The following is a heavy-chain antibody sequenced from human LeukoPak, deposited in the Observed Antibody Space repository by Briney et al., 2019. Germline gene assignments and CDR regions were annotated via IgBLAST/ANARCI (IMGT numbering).Heavy chain of an antibody. CDR2: ISTSGGVT. Sequence: GGSLRLSCAASGFTFITYDMNWVRQAPGKVLEWVSSISTSGGVTSYADSVKGRFTISRDNSKNTLYLEMNSLRVEDTALYYCAKDPNWMEGSWGQGTLVTVSS. CDR3: AKDPNWMEGS. D-gene: IGHD2-2*03. V-gene: IGHV3-23*01. CDR1: GFTFITYD. J-gene: IGHJ5*02.